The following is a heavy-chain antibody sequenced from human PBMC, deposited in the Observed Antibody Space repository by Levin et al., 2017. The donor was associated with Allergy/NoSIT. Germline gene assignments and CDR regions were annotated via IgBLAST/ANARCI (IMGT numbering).Heavy chain of an antibody. CDR1: GFTVSSTY. V-gene: IGHV3-66*01. CDR2: IYGGGRT. Sequence: GESLKISCAASGFTVSSTYMSWVRQAPGKGLEWVSIIYGGGRTYYADSVKGRFTISRDNFKNALYLQMNSLRAGDTAVYYCARGRYCSNTSCYRNYYFDYWGQGTLVTVSS. D-gene: IGHD2-2*01. CDR3: ARGRYCSNTSCYRNYYFDY. J-gene: IGHJ4*02.